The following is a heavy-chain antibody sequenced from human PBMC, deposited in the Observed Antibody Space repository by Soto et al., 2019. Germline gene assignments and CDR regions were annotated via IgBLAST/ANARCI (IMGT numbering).Heavy chain of an antibody. J-gene: IGHJ6*02. CDR1: GGSISSSSYY. CDR2: IYYSGST. V-gene: IGHV4-39*01. CDR3: AALRKGGRVVDTAMVLPDYYGMDV. Sequence: SETLSLTCTVSGGSISSSSYYWGWIRQPPGKGLEWIGGIYYSGSTYYNPSLKSRVTISVDTSKNQFSLKRSSVTAADTAVYYCAALRKGGRVVDTAMVLPDYYGMDVWGQGTTVTVSS. D-gene: IGHD5-18*01.